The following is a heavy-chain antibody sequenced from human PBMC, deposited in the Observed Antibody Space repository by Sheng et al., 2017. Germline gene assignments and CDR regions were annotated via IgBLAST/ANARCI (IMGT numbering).Heavy chain of an antibody. V-gene: IGHV4-38-2*01. CDR3: ATPRGYFDWLAAFDI. CDR1: GYSISSGYY. J-gene: IGHJ3*02. D-gene: IGHD3-9*01. CDR2: IYHSGST. Sequence: QVQLQESGPGLVKPSETLSLTCAVSGYSISSGYYWGWIRQPPGKGLEWIGSIYHSGSTYYNPSLKSRVTISVDTSKNQFSLKLSSVTAADTAVYYCATPRGYFDWLAAFDIWGQGTMVTVSS.